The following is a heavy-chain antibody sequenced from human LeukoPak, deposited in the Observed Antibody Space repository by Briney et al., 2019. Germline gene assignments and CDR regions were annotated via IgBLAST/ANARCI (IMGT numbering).Heavy chain of an antibody. J-gene: IGHJ4*02. CDR1: GFTFSSSG. CDR3: ARVSYDFWSGFPDY. Sequence: GGSLRLSCAASGFTFSSSGMTWVRQAPGKGLEWVSSISSTGTYIYDADSVKGRFTISRDNAKNSLYLQMNSLRAEDTAMYYCARVSYDFWSGFPDYWGQGTLVTVSS. V-gene: IGHV3-21*01. CDR2: ISSTGTYI. D-gene: IGHD3-3*01.